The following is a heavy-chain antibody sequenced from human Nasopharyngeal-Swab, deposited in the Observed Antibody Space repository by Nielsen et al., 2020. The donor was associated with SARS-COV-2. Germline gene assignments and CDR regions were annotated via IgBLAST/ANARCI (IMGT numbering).Heavy chain of an antibody. CDR2: ISSSDSIT. Sequence: WIRQPPGKGLEWVSYISSSDSITYYADSVKGRFTISRDNAKNSLYLQMNSLRVEDTGVYYCARADSSGWFFSDWGRGTLVTVSS. V-gene: IGHV3-48*03. J-gene: IGHJ4*02. D-gene: IGHD6-19*01. CDR3: ARADSSGWFFSD.